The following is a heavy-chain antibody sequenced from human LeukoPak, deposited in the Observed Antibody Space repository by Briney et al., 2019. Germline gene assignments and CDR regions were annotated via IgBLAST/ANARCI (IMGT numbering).Heavy chain of an antibody. CDR1: GYTFTSYD. V-gene: IGHV1-8*03. Sequence: ASVKVSFKASGYTFTSYDINWVRQATGQGLEWMGWMNPNSGNTGYAQKFQGRVTITRNTSISTAYMELSSLRSEDTAVYYCARGPSYYGSGSSDYWGQGTLVTVSS. D-gene: IGHD3-10*01. CDR3: ARGPSYYGSGSSDY. J-gene: IGHJ4*02. CDR2: MNPNSGNT.